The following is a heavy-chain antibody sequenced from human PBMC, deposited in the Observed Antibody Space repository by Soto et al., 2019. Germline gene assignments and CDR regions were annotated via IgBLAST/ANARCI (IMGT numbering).Heavy chain of an antibody. V-gene: IGHV3-23*01. CDR1: GFAFRSYA. Sequence: EVQLLESGGGLVQPGGSLRLSCAASGFAFRSYAMSWVRQAPGKGLEWVSVISASDNSAYYADSVTGRFTITRDNSSSTVNLQMNSRIAGDTAVYYCARVLWFGELFSGKFDYWGQATLVTVSS. D-gene: IGHD3-10*01. CDR3: ARVLWFGELFSGKFDY. CDR2: ISASDNSA. J-gene: IGHJ4*02.